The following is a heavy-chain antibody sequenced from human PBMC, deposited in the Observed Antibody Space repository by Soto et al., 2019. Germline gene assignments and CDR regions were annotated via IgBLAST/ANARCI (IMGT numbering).Heavy chain of an antibody. J-gene: IGHJ6*02. CDR1: GGSISSYY. D-gene: IGHD3-10*01. V-gene: IGHV4-59*01. CDR3: ARQLWFGGSSPYGMDV. Sequence: SETLSLTCTVSGGSISSYYWSWIRQPPGKGLEWIGYIYYSGSTNYNTALKSRVTISVDTSKNHFSLKLSSVTAADTAIYYCARQLWFGGSSPYGMDVWGQGTTVTVSS. CDR2: IYYSGST.